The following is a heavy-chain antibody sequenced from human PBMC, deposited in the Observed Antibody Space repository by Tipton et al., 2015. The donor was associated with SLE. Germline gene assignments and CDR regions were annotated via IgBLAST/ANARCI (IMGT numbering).Heavy chain of an antibody. CDR1: GGSISSYY. CDR3: ARESVGNPGWFDP. D-gene: IGHD2-15*01. J-gene: IGHJ5*02. Sequence: TLSLTCAVYGGSISSYYWSWIRQPPGKGLEWIGYIYYSGSTYYNPSLKSRVTISVDTSKNQFSLKLSSVTAADTAVYYCARESVGNPGWFDPWGQGTLVTVSS. V-gene: IGHV4-59*12. CDR2: IYYSGST.